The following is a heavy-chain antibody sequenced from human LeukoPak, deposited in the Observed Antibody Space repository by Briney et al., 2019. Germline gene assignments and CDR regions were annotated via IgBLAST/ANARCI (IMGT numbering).Heavy chain of an antibody. Sequence: GASVKVSCKASGYTFTSYDINWVRQATGQGLEWMGWMNPNSGNTGYAQKFQGRVTMTRNTSISTAYMELSSLRSEDTAVYYCARGQKGYCSGGSCLSYYYYMDVWGKGTTVTVSS. D-gene: IGHD2-15*01. CDR2: MNPNSGNT. J-gene: IGHJ6*03. V-gene: IGHV1-8*01. CDR3: ARGQKGYCSGGSCLSYYYYMDV. CDR1: GYTFTSYD.